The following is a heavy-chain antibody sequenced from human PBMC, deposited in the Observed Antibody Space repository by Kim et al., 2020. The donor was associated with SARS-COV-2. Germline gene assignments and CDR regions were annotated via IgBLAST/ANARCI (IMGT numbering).Heavy chain of an antibody. D-gene: IGHD3-10*01. J-gene: IGHJ6*02. CDR1: GYTLTELS. V-gene: IGHV1-24*01. CDR3: ATVSSLWFGRNGMDV. Sequence: ASVKVSCKVSGYTLTELSMHWVRQAPGKGLEWMGGFDPEDGETIYAQKFQGRVTMTEDTSTDTAYMELSSLRSEDTAVYYCATVSSLWFGRNGMDVWGQGTTVTVSS. CDR2: FDPEDGET.